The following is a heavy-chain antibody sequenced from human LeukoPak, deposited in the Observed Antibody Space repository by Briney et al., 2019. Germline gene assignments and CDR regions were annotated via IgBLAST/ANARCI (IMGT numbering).Heavy chain of an antibody. J-gene: IGHJ6*03. CDR1: GGSISSSSYY. V-gene: IGHV4-39*01. Sequence: SETLSHTCTVSGGSISSSSYYWGWIRQPPGKGLEWIGSIYYSGSTYYNPSLKSRVTISVDTSKNQFSLKLSSVTAADTAVYYCARWGPVYYYYYMDVWGKGTTVTVSS. CDR3: ARWGPVYYYYYMDV. D-gene: IGHD7-27*01. CDR2: IYYSGST.